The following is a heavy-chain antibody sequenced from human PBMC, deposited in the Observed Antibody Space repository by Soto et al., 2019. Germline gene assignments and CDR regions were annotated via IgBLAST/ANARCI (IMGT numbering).Heavy chain of an antibody. J-gene: IGHJ6*02. Sequence: QVQLVQSGAEVKKPESSVRVSCKASGGTFNSYAITWVRQAPGQGLEWMGGTIPMFGTTNYAEKIQGRVKTTSDESTHKAYMELSSRRSEDTAVYYCTSSGIRYHSIGYYLGIDGMDVWGQGTTVIVSS. V-gene: IGHV1-69*05. D-gene: IGHD3-22*01. CDR2: TIPMFGTT. CDR1: GGTFNSYA. CDR3: TSSGIRYHSIGYYLGIDGMDV.